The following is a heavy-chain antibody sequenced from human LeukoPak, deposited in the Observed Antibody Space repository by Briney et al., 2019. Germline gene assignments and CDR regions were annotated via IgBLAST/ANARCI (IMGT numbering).Heavy chain of an antibody. CDR3: ARLVPAAISRIGY. CDR2: IHHSGST. D-gene: IGHD2-2*01. J-gene: IGHJ4*02. CDR1: GYSISSGYY. Sequence: PSETLSLTCAVSGYSISSGYYWGWIRPPPGKGLEWIGSIHHSGSTYYNPSLKSRVTISVDMSKNQFSLKLSSVTAADTAVYYCARLVPAAISRIGYWGQGALVTVSS. V-gene: IGHV4-38-2*01.